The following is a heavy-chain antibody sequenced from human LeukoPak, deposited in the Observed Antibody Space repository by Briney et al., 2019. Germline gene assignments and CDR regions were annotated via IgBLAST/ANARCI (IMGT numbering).Heavy chain of an antibody. CDR2: IKQDGSEK. Sequence: GGSLRLSCAASGFTFSSYAMHWVRQAPGKGLEWVANIKQDGSEKYYVDSVKGRFTISRDNAKNSLYLQMNSLRAEDTAVYYCASGDGLWGQGTLVTVSS. CDR1: GFTFSSYA. CDR3: ASGDGL. V-gene: IGHV3-7*02. J-gene: IGHJ4*02. D-gene: IGHD3-10*01.